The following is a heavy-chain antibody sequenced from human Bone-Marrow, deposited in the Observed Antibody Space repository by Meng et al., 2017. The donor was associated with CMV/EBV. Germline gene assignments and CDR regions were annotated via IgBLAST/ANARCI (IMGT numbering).Heavy chain of an antibody. CDR1: GGSFSGYY. CDR2: INHSGST. J-gene: IGHJ4*02. CDR3: ARVQRWLQYFDY. D-gene: IGHD5-24*01. Sequence: SETLSLTCAVYGGSFSGYYWSWIRQPPGKGLEWIGEINHSGSTNYNPSLKSRVTISVDTSKNQFSLKLSSVTAADTAVYYCARVQRWLQYFDYWCQGTLVTVSS. V-gene: IGHV4-34*01.